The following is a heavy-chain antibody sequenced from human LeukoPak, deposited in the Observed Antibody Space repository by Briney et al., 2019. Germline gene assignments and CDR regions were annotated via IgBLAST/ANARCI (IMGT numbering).Heavy chain of an antibody. J-gene: IGHJ5*02. CDR3: ARDMGHPPNWFDP. D-gene: IGHD3-10*01. CDR2: ISSSSYT. V-gene: IGHV3-21*01. CDR1: GFIFSSYS. Sequence: GGSLRLSCAASGFIFSSYSMHWVRQAPGRGLEWVASISSSSYTNYADSVKGRFTISRDNAKDSLHLQMNSLRLEDTAVYYCARDMGHPPNWFDPRGQGTLVTVSS.